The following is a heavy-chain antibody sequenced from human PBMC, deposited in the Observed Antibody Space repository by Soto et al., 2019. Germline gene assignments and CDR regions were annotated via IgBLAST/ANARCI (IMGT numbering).Heavy chain of an antibody. D-gene: IGHD3-22*01. V-gene: IGHV4-34*01. Sequence: PSETLSLTCAVYGGSFSGYYWSWIRQPPGKGLEWIGEINHSGNTNYNPSLKSRVTISVDTSKNQFSLKLSSVTAADTAVYYCARHNYYGIGYYYYYYGMDVWCQGTTVTVYS. J-gene: IGHJ6*02. CDR3: ARHNYYGIGYYYYYYGMDV. CDR1: GGSFSGYY. CDR2: INHSGNT.